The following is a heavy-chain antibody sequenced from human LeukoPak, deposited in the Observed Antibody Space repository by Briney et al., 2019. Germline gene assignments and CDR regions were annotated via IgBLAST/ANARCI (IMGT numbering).Heavy chain of an antibody. J-gene: IGHJ4*02. V-gene: IGHV3-48*01. CDR1: GFTFSSYS. CDR3: AEDQQLQPFHY. Sequence: GGSLRLSFAASGFTFSSYSMNWVRQAPGKGLEWVSFVSSGSSTIYYADSVKGRFTISRDNAKNSLYLQMNSLRAEDTSVYYCAEDQQLQPFHYWGQGTLVTVSS. D-gene: IGHD2-2*01. CDR2: VSSGSSTI.